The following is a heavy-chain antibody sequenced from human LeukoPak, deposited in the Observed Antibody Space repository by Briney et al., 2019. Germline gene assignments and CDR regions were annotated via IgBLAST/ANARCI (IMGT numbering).Heavy chain of an antibody. CDR2: IKSKSDGGTT. D-gene: IGHD3-22*01. V-gene: IGHV3-15*01. J-gene: IGHJ4*02. CDR3: TADDLDYYASSGLAY. CDR1: GFTFSTAW. Sequence: PGGSLRLSCAASGFTFSTAWMNWVRQAPGKGLEWVGRIKSKSDGGTTDYVAPVKGRFTISRDDSKNTLYLQMNSLKTEDTAVYYCTADDLDYYASSGLAYWGQGTLVTVSS.